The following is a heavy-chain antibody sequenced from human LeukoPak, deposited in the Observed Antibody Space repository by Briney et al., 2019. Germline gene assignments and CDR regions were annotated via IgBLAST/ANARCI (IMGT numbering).Heavy chain of an antibody. V-gene: IGHV3-23*01. D-gene: IGHD4-23*01. Sequence: GGSLRLSCAASGFTFSSYAMSWVRQAPGKGQEWVSAVTASGGATYYADSVKGRFTISRDNSKNTLYLQMNSLRAEDTALYYCAKDIERWATVVTPVFWGQGTLVTVS. CDR2: VTASGGAT. CDR1: GFTFSSYA. J-gene: IGHJ4*02. CDR3: AKDIERWATVVTPVF.